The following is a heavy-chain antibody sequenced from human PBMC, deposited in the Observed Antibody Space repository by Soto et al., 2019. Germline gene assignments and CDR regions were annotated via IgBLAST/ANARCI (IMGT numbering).Heavy chain of an antibody. J-gene: IGHJ5*02. D-gene: IGHD2-21*01. Sequence: SETLSLTCTVSGGSISSGDYYWSWVRQPPGKGLEWIGYIFYSGSTYYNPSLKSRLTISVDTSKNQFSLKLSSVTAADTAVYYCARLGAYYQSLDLWGPGTLVTVSS. CDR3: ARLGAYYQSLDL. CDR1: GGSISSGDYY. CDR2: IFYSGST. V-gene: IGHV4-30-4*01.